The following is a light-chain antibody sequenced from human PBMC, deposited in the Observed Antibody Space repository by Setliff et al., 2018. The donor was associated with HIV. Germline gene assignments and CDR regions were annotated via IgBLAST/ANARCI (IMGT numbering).Light chain of an antibody. J-gene: IGLJ1*01. V-gene: IGLV2-23*01. CDR3: CSYAGSSTYV. CDR2: EGS. CDR1: SSDVGSYNL. Sequence: QSALTRPASVSGSPGQSITISRTGTSSDVGSYNLVSWYQQHPGKAPKLMIYEGSKRPSGVSNRFSGSKPGNTASLTISGLQAEDEADYYCCSYAGSSTYVFGTGTKVTVL.